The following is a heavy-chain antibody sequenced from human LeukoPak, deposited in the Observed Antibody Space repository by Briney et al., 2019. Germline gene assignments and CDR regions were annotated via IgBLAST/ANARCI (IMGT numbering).Heavy chain of an antibody. D-gene: IGHD1-26*01. CDR3: ARAPHSGSYDY. J-gene: IGHJ4*02. CDR1: GYIFTSYY. Sequence: ASVKVSCKASGYIFTSYYMHWVRQAPGQGLEWMGIIDPSGGSTSYAQMFQGRVTMTRDTSTSTVYMELSSLRSEDTAVYYCARAPHSGSYDYWGQGTLVTVSS. V-gene: IGHV1-46*01. CDR2: IDPSGGST.